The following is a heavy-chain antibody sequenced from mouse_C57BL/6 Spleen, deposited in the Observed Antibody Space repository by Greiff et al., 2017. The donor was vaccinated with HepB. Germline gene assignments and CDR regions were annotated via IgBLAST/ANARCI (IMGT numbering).Heavy chain of an antibody. V-gene: IGHV1-15*01. CDR1: GYTFTDYE. CDR2: IDPETGGT. J-gene: IGHJ2*01. Sequence: QVQLQQSGAELVRPGASVTLSCKASGYTFTDYEMHWVKQTPVHGLEWIGAIDPETGGTAYNQKFKGKAILTADKSSSTAYMELRSLTSEDSAVYYCTRGKGYDGYYWGQGTTLTVSS. CDR3: TRGKGYDGYY. D-gene: IGHD2-3*01.